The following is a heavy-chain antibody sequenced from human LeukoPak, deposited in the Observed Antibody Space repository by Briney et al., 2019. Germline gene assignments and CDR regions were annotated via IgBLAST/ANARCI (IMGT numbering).Heavy chain of an antibody. J-gene: IGHJ4*02. CDR1: GGSISRYY. V-gene: IGHV4-59*01. CDR3: ASTYCTNGVCYAGPFDY. Sequence: PSETLSLTCTVSGGSISRYYWSWIRQPPGKGLEWIGYIYYSGSTNYNPSLKSRVTISIDTSKNQFSLKLSSVTAADTAVYYCASTYCTNGVCYAGPFDYWGQGTLVTVSS. CDR2: IYYSGST. D-gene: IGHD2-8*01.